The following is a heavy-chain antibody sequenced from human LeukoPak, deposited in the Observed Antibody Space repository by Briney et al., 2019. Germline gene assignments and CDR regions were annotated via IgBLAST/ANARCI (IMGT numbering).Heavy chain of an antibody. D-gene: IGHD1-7*01. Sequence: KSSETLSLTCTVSGVSISSSSYYWGWIRQPPGKGLEWIGTMYYSGITYYNPSLKSRVTTSVDTSKNQFTLKVSSVTAADTAVYYCARSNWDSNVGIDYWGQGILVIVSS. CDR3: ARSNWDSNVGIDY. CDR1: GVSISSSSYY. CDR2: MYYSGIT. V-gene: IGHV4-39*01. J-gene: IGHJ4*02.